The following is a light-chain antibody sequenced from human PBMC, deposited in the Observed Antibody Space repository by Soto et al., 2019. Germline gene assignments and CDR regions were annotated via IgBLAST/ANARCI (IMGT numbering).Light chain of an antibody. J-gene: IGLJ1*01. CDR3: LSYADTAYV. CDR2: EVS. Sequence: ALTQPPSVSGSPGQSVTISCAGTSSDVGGYNYVSWYQQYPGKVPKLMIYEVSERPSGVPDRFSGSKSGNTAFLTVSGLQAEDEADYYCLSYADTAYVFGTGTKVTV. CDR1: SSDVGGYNY. V-gene: IGLV2-8*01.